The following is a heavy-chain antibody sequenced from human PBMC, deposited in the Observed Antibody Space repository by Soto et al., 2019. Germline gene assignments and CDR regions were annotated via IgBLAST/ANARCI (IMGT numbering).Heavy chain of an antibody. D-gene: IGHD3-22*01. CDR1: GFTFSSYD. V-gene: IGHV3-33*01. J-gene: IGHJ4*02. CDR3: ARDTPRSSGFDY. Sequence: GSLRLSCAASGFTFSSYDMHWVRQAPGKGLEWVAIIWYDGSNKYYADSVKGRFTISRDNSKNTLYLQMNSLRVEDTAVYYCARDTPRSSGFDYWGQGILVTVSS. CDR2: IWYDGSNK.